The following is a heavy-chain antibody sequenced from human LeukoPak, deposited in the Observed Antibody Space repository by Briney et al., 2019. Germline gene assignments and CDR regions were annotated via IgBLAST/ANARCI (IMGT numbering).Heavy chain of an antibody. J-gene: IGHJ2*01. CDR2: IKQDEGEK. V-gene: IGHV3-7*01. CDR1: GFTFSNYW. D-gene: IGHD2-21*02. CDR3: ARVYCDGDCRSSFRHFDL. Sequence: GGSLRLSSAASGFTFSNYWMTWVRQAPGKGWEGVANIKQDEGEKNYIDSVKGRLTISRDNAKNSLYLEMNSLRAEDTAVYFCARVYCDGDCRSSFRHFDLWGRGTLVTVSS.